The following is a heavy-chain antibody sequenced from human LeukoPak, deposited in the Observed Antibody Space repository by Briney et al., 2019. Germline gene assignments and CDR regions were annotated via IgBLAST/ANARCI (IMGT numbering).Heavy chain of an antibody. D-gene: IGHD6-13*01. V-gene: IGHV3-33*01. Sequence: GRSLRLSCAASGFTFSSYGMHWVRQAPGKGLEWVAVIWYDGSNKYYADSVKGRFTISRDNSKNTLYLQMNSLRAEDTAVYYCARDLVVSSSWYVNYYYGMDVWGQGTTVTVSS. CDR1: GFTFSSYG. CDR2: IWYDGSNK. J-gene: IGHJ6*02. CDR3: ARDLVVSSSWYVNYYYGMDV.